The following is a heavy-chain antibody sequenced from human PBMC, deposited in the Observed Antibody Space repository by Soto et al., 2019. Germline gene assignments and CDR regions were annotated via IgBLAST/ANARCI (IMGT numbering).Heavy chain of an antibody. V-gene: IGHV3-72*01. CDR1: GFSVSDHF. CDR2: ITNRATGDTT. J-gene: IGHJ4*02. D-gene: IGHD1-20*01. CDR3: ASSITQMLTD. Sequence: EVQLVESGGGLVQSGGSLRLSCTASGFSVSDHFMDWVRQTPGKGLEWLGQITNRATGDTTFYAASVKGRFTVSKDDSRNSLYLQMNSLKTEDTAVYYCASSITQMLTDWGQGTLVAVAS.